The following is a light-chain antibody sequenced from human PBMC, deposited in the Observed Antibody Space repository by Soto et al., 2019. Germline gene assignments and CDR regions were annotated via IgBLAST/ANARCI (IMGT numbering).Light chain of an antibody. CDR2: GAS. CDR1: QSISSY. Sequence: DIQITPSPSSLSASVGDRFTIGVRARQSISSYLNWYQQKPGKAPTRLIYGASSLQSGVPSRFSGSGSETDFTLTISSLQPEDFATYSCQQSYSTTWTFGQGTKVDIK. J-gene: IGKJ1*01. V-gene: IGKV1-39*01. CDR3: QQSYSTTWT.